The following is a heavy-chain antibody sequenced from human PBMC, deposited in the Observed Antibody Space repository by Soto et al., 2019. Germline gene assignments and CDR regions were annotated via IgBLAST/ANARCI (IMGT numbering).Heavy chain of an antibody. CDR3: ARAFAGFGAYWYFDL. J-gene: IGHJ2*01. CDR1: GGSITDYY. Sequence: SETLSLTCTVSGGSITDYYWSWIRQPPGKALEWIGYGYHSVSIHYNPALKTRVTISVDTSENQFSLRLSSVTAADTAVYYCARAFAGFGAYWYFDLWGRGTLVTVSS. D-gene: IGHD3-16*01. V-gene: IGHV4-59*01. CDR2: GYHSVSI.